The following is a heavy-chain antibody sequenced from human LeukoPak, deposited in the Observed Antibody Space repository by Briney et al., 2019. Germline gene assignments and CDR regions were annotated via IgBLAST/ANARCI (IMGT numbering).Heavy chain of an antibody. V-gene: IGHV3-66*01. D-gene: IGHD3-16*02. Sequence: GGSLRLSCVASGFNVSSTYMNWVRQAPGKGLEWVSLINSGGTTYYPDSVKGRFTIARDNSKNTLFLQMNSLRAEDTAVYYCARGFYRVRHDQSTYYFVHWGQGTLVTVPS. J-gene: IGHJ4*02. CDR1: GFNVSSTY. CDR2: INSGGTT. CDR3: ARGFYRVRHDQSTYYFVH.